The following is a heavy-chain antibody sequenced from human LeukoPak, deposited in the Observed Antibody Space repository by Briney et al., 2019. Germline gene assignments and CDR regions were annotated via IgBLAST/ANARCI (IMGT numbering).Heavy chain of an antibody. CDR3: AGGTYCSGGSCYPGVWFDP. J-gene: IGHJ5*02. CDR1: GGSISSYY. Sequence: SETLSLTCTVSGGSISSYYWSWIRQPAGKGLEWIGRTYTSGSTNYNPSLKSRVTMSVDTSKNQFSLKLSSVTAADTAVYYCAGGTYCSGGSCYPGVWFDPWGQGTLVADSS. D-gene: IGHD2-15*01. V-gene: IGHV4-4*07. CDR2: TYTSGST.